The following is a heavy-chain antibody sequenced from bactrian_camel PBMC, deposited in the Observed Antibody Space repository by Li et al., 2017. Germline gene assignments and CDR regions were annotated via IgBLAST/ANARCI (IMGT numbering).Heavy chain of an antibody. V-gene: IGHV3S1*01. D-gene: IGHD5*01. CDR2: INSGGGVT. CDR1: GFTSSSYW. J-gene: IGHJ7*01. Sequence: HVQLVESGGGLVQPGGSLRLSCVASGFTSSSYWMYWVRQAPGKGLEWVSTINSGGGVTYYADAVKGRFTISKDNAKNTLYLQMNSLKPEDSAMYYCAADRKCGLMVGGLGAAAMDYWGKGTQVTVS.